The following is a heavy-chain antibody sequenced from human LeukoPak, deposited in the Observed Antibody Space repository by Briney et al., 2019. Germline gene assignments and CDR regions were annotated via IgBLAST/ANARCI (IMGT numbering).Heavy chain of an antibody. CDR3: ARDRAAAIFGVQYLYYYYYMDV. J-gene: IGHJ6*03. CDR1: GYTFTSYY. D-gene: IGHD3-3*01. Sequence: ASVKVSCKASGYTFTSYYMHWVRQAPGQGLEWMGIINPSGGSTSYAQKFQGRVTMTRDMSTSTVYMELSSLRSEDTAVYYCARDRAAAIFGVQYLYYYYYMDVWGKGTTVTVSS. CDR2: INPSGGST. V-gene: IGHV1-46*01.